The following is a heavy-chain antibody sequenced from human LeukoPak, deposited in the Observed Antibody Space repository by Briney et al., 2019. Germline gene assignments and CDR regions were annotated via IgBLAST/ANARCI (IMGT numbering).Heavy chain of an antibody. D-gene: IGHD6-13*01. CDR2: IYYSGST. J-gene: IGHJ4*02. Sequence: PSETLSHTCTVSGGSISSGDYYWSWIRQPPGKGLEWIGYIYYSGSTYYNPSLKSRVTISVDTSKNQFSLKLSSVTAADTAVYYCARAGYSSSWYQDYWGQGTLVTVSS. CDR3: ARAGYSSSWYQDY. CDR1: GGSISSGDYY. V-gene: IGHV4-30-4*01.